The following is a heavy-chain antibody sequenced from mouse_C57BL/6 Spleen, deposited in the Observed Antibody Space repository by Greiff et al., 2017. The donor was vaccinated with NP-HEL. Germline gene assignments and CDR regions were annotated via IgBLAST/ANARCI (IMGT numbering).Heavy chain of an antibody. D-gene: IGHD2-4*01. CDR3: ARAYDYDGAWFAY. V-gene: IGHV1-7*01. CDR2: INPSSGYT. J-gene: IGHJ3*01. Sequence: VQLQQSGAELAKPGASVKLSCKASGYTFTSYWMHWVKQRPGQGLEWIGYINPSSGYTKYNQKFKDKATLTVDKSSSTAYMQLSSLTYEDSAVYYCARAYDYDGAWFAYWGQGTLVTVSA. CDR1: GYTFTSYW.